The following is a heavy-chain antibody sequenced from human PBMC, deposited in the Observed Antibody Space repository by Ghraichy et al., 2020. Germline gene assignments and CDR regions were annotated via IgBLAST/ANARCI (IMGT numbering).Heavy chain of an antibody. J-gene: IGHJ4*02. CDR1: GGSFSGYF. CDR3: ARGRAVAGTPVDY. Sequence: SETLSLTCAVYGGSFSGYFWTWIRQPPGQGLEWIGEINHSGRTSYNPSLKSRATLSVATSNYQFSLRLTFVTAADTAVYYCARGRAVAGTPVDYWGQGTLVTVSS. D-gene: IGHD6-19*01. V-gene: IGHV4-34*01. CDR2: INHSGRT.